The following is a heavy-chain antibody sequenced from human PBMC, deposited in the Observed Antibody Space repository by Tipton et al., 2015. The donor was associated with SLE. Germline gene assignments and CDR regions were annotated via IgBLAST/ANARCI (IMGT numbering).Heavy chain of an antibody. D-gene: IGHD3-3*01. CDR1: GDSITSGGHH. Sequence: TLSLTCTVSGDSITSGGHHWNWIRQPAGKGLEWIGEINHSGSNNYNPSLKSRVTISVDASKNQFSLKLNSVTAADTAVYYCARGNRADYDFWSGHPFDYWGQGTLVTVSS. V-gene: IGHV4-61*09. J-gene: IGHJ4*02. CDR2: INHSGSN. CDR3: ARGNRADYDFWSGHPFDY.